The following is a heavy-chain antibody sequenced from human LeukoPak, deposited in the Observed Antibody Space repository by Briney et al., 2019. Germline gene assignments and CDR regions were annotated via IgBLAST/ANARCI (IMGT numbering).Heavy chain of an antibody. D-gene: IGHD3-10*01. CDR2: ITSSSTYI. CDR3: ARDFGSY. CDR1: GFTFSTYN. Sequence: GGSLRLSCAASGFTFSTYNMNWVRQAPGKGLEWVSSITSSSTYIYYADSVKGRFTISRDNAKNSLYLQMNSLRAEDTAVYYCARDFGSYWGQGTLVTVSS. V-gene: IGHV3-21*01. J-gene: IGHJ4*02.